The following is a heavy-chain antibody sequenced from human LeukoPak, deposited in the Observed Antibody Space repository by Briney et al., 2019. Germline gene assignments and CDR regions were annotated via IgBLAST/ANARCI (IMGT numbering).Heavy chain of an antibody. J-gene: IGHJ6*03. CDR2: IYYTGGT. D-gene: IGHD6-19*01. CDR3: ARVRAVAHYYYYMDV. Sequence: SETLSLTCSVSGYSISSGYYWGWIRQPPGRGLEWIGIIYYTGGTLYNPSLKSRVSMSVDTSTNQFSLKLTSVTAADTAVYYCARVRAVAHYYYYMDVWGKGTTVTVSS. V-gene: IGHV4-38-2*02. CDR1: GYSISSGYY.